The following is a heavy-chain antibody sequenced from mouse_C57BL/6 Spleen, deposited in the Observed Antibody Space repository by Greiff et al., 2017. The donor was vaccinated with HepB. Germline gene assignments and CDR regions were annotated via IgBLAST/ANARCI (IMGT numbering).Heavy chain of an antibody. CDR1: GYTFTSYW. V-gene: IGHV1-55*01. CDR2: IYPGSGST. D-gene: IGHD1-1*01. CDR3: ARDYGSSYGYFDV. Sequence: VQLQQPGAELVKPGASVKMSCKASGYTFTSYWITWVKQRPGQGLEWIGDIYPGSGSTNYNEKFKSKATLTVDTSSSTAYMQLSSLTSEYSAVYYCARDYGSSYGYFDVWGTGTTVTVSS. J-gene: IGHJ1*03.